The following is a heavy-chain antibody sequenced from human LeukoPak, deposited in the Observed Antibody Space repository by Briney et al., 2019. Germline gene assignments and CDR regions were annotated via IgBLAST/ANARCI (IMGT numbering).Heavy chain of an antibody. CDR2: IWYDGSNK. CDR3: AIPGPFCSGGSCHLDY. Sequence: GGSLRLSCAASGFTFSSYGMHWVRQAPGKGLEGVAVIWYDGSNKYYADSVKGRFTISRANSKHTLYLQMNSLRAEDTAVYYCAIPGPFCSGGSCHLDYWGQGTLVTVSS. V-gene: IGHV3-33*01. J-gene: IGHJ4*02. CDR1: GFTFSSYG. D-gene: IGHD2-15*01.